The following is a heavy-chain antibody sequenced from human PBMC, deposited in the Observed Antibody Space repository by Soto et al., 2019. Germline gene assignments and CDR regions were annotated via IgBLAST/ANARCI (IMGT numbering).Heavy chain of an antibody. CDR3: AREITIFARYFDY. CDR1: GGSISSGDYY. CDR2: IYYSGST. D-gene: IGHD3-9*01. J-gene: IGHJ4*02. Sequence: QVQLQESGPGLVKPSQTLSLTCTVSGGSISSGDYYWSWIRQPPGKGLEWIGYIYYSGSTYYIPSLQSRVTLSVDTSKNHFSLKLSSVTAADTAVYYCAREITIFARYFDYWGQGNLVTVSS. V-gene: IGHV4-30-4*01.